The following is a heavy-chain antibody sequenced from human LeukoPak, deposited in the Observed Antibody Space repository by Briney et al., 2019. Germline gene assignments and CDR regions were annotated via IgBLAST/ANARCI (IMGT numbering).Heavy chain of an antibody. CDR2: IWYDGSNK. V-gene: IGHV3-33*01. Sequence: GGSLRLSCAASGFTFSSYGMHWVRQAPGKGLEWVAVIWYDGSNKYYADSVKGRFTISRDNSKNTLYLQMNSLRAEDTAVYYCARGVVVTPRDYFDYWGQGTLVTVSS. J-gene: IGHJ4*02. CDR3: ARGVVVTPRDYFDY. D-gene: IGHD2-21*02. CDR1: GFTFSSYG.